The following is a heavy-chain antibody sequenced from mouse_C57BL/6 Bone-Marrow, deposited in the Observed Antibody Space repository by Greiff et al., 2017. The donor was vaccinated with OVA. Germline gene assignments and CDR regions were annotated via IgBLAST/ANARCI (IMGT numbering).Heavy chain of an antibody. CDR3: AIYYGSRYYAMDY. CDR1: GYTFTDYY. V-gene: IGHV1-76*01. Sequence: QVQLQQSGAELVRPGASVKLSCKASGYTFTDYYINWVKQRPGQGLEWIARIYPGSGNTYYNEKFKGKATLTAEKSSSTAYMQLNSLTSEDSAVYFCAIYYGSRYYAMDYWGQGTSVTVSS. J-gene: IGHJ4*01. D-gene: IGHD1-1*01. CDR2: IYPGSGNT.